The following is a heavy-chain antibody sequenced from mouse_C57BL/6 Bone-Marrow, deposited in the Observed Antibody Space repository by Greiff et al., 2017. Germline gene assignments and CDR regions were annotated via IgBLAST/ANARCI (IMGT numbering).Heavy chain of an antibody. CDR3: ARVERWYFDV. J-gene: IGHJ1*03. Sequence: QVQLKQPGAELVKPGASVKLSCKASGYTFTSYWMHWVKQRPGQGLEWIGMIHPNSGSTNYNEKFKSKATLTVDKSSSTAYMQLSSLTSEDSAVYYCARVERWYFDVWGTGTTVTVSS. V-gene: IGHV1-64*01. CDR2: IHPNSGST. CDR1: GYTFTSYW.